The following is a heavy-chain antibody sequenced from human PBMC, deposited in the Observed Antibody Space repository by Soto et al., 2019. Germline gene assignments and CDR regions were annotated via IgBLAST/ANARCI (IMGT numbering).Heavy chain of an antibody. CDR2: INHSGST. J-gene: IGHJ4*02. CDR3: ARGRGYSSSWFDY. Sequence: SETLSLTCAVYGGSFSGYYWGWIRQPPGKWLEWIGEINHSGSTNYNPSLKSRVTISVDTSKNQFSLKLSSVTAADTAVYYCARGRGYSSSWFDYWGQGXLVTVYS. V-gene: IGHV4-34*01. CDR1: GGSFSGYY. D-gene: IGHD6-13*01.